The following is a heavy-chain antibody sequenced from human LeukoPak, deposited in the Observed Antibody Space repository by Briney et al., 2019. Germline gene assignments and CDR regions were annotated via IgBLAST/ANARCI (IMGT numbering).Heavy chain of an antibody. D-gene: IGHD1-26*01. CDR3: ARRVVGGTDYFNY. J-gene: IGHJ4*02. CDR2: IKIDGTEK. CDR1: GFAFGTYW. Sequence: GGSLRLSCAASGFAFGTYWMTWVRQAPGKGLEWVASIKIDGTEKRYADSVKGRFTISRDNAKNALYLQMSSLRAEDTAVYYCARRVVGGTDYFNYWGQGTLVTVSS. V-gene: IGHV3-7*01.